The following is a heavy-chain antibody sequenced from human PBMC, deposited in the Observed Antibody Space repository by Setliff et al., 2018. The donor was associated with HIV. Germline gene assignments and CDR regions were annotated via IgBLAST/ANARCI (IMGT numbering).Heavy chain of an antibody. J-gene: IGHJ4*02. V-gene: IGHV1-69*10. CDR3: GGVGPWYYARSGYLASWDY. D-gene: IGHD3-22*01. Sequence: SVKVSCKASGFTFNHYALSWVRQAPGQRPEWMGGTNPQSDIANYAQRFQGRVTITADHSTTTTYMELTSLRADDTAVYYCGGVGPWYYARSGYLASWDYWGQGTLVTVSS. CDR2: TNPQSDIA. CDR1: GFTFNHYA.